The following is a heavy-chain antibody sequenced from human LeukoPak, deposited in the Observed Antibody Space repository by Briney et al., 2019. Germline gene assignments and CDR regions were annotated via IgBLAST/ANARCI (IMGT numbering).Heavy chain of an antibody. J-gene: IGHJ4*02. CDR1: GFTFSDHY. CDR2: ISSSGNTT. V-gene: IGHV3-11*01. D-gene: IGHD3-10*01. Sequence: PGGSLRLSCAASGFTFSDHYMSWIRQAAGKGLEWVSYISSSGNTTYYADSVKGRFTISRDNAKNSLYLQMNSLRAEDTALYYCARGMGFGELSGGSDYWGQGTLVTVSS. CDR3: ARGMGFGELSGGSDY.